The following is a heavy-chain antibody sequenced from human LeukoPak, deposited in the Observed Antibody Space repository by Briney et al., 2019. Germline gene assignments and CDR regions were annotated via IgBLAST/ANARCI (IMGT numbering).Heavy chain of an antibody. CDR2: IYSGGST. J-gene: IGHJ4*02. D-gene: IGHD2-2*01. Sequence: GGSLRPSCAASGFTVSSNYMSWVRQAPGKGLEWVSIIYSGGSTFYADSVKGRFTISRDNSKNTLYLQMNSLRAEDTAVYYCARDPDSTSVWGQGTLVTVSS. CDR3: ARDPDSTSV. V-gene: IGHV3-53*01. CDR1: GFTVSSNY.